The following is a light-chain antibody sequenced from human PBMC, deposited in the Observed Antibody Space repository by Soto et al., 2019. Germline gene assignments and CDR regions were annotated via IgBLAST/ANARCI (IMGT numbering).Light chain of an antibody. J-gene: IGKJ1*01. CDR2: GAS. V-gene: IGKV3-15*01. CDR1: QSVSSN. CDR3: QHYNNCPRT. Sequence: EIVMTQSPATLSVSPGERATLSCRASQSVSSNLAWYQQKPGQAPRLLIYGASTRATGIPARFSGSGSGTEFTLTISSLQSEEFSVYYCQHYNNCPRTFGQGTKVEI.